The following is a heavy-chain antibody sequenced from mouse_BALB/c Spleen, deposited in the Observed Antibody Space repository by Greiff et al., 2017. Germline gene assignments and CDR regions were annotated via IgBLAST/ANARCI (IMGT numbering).Heavy chain of an antibody. V-gene: IGHV5-17*02. CDR2: ISSGSSTI. CDR1: GFTFSSFG. D-gene: IGHD2-4*01. CDR3: ARSSFYYDYVWFAY. Sequence: EVQRVESGGGLVQPGGSRKLSCAASGFTFSSFGMHWVRQAPEKGLEWVAYISSGSSTIYYADTVKGRFTISRDNPKNTLFLQMTSLRSEDTAMYYCARSSFYYDYVWFAYWGQGTLVTVSA. J-gene: IGHJ3*01.